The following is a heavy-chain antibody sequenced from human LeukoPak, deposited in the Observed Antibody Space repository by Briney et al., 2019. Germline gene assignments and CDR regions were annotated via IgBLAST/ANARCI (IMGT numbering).Heavy chain of an antibody. J-gene: IGHJ4*02. CDR3: AKGSGSYPVFVGFVDY. CDR1: GFTFSSYA. D-gene: IGHD1-26*01. V-gene: IGHV3-23*01. Sequence: GGSLRLSCAASGFTFSSYAMSWVRQAPWKGLEWVSAISGSGGSTYYADSVKGRFTISRDNSKNTLYLQMNSLRAEDTAVYYCAKGSGSYPVFVGFVDYWGQGTLVTVSS. CDR2: ISGSGGST.